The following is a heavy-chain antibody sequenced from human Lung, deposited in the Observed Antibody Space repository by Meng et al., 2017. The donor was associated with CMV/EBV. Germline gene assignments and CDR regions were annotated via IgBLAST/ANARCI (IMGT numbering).Heavy chain of an antibody. V-gene: IGHV1-18*01. J-gene: IGHJ4*02. Sequence: ASVKVSXKASGYTFTSYGIIWVRQAPGQGLEWMGWISPYDGNTNYAQTLQDRVTMTTDTPTSTAYMELRSLRSDDAAVYFCARERGYCGNASCYYYVDYWGQGTLVTVSS. D-gene: IGHD2-2*01. CDR2: ISPYDGNT. CDR1: GYTFTSYG. CDR3: ARERGYCGNASCYYYVDY.